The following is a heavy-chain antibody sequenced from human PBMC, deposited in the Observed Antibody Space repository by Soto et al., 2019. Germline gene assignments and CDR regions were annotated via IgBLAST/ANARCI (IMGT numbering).Heavy chain of an antibody. V-gene: IGHV3-15*07. CDR3: TTVRRGHMVRGVRTLYGMDV. CDR1: GFTFSNAW. J-gene: IGHJ6*02. CDR2: IKSKTDGGTT. D-gene: IGHD3-10*01. Sequence: GGSLRLSCAASGFTFSNAWMNWVRQAPGKGLEWVGRIKSKTDGGTTDYAAPVKGRFTISRNDSKNTLYLQINSLKTEDTAVYYCTTVRRGHMVRGVRTLYGMDVWGQGTTVTVSS.